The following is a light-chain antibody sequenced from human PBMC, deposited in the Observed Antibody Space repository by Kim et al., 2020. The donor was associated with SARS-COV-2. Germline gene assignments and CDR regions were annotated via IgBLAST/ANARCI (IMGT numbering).Light chain of an antibody. CDR3: QQHNRYPFT. CDR1: QDISND. CDR2: AAS. J-gene: IGKJ1*01. V-gene: IGKV1-17*01. Sequence: DIQLTQSPSSLSASVGERVTITCRASQDISNDLGWYQKKPGKAPKRLIYAASSLQRGVPSSFSGSGSGTEFTLTISSLQPEDFATYYCQQHNRYPFTFGQGTKVDIK.